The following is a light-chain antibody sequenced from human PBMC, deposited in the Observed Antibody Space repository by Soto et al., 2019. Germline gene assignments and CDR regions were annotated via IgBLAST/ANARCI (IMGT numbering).Light chain of an antibody. CDR3: GADHGSGSDSV. V-gene: IGLV9-49*01. CDR1: SGYSNYK. Sequence: QPVLTQPPSASASLGDSVTLTCTLSSGYSNYKVDWYQQRPGKGPRFVMRVGADGVVGSKGDGIPDRFSVLGSGLNRYLTIKNIQEEDESDYHCGADHGSGSDSVVGGGTKVTVL. J-gene: IGLJ2*01. CDR2: VGADGVVG.